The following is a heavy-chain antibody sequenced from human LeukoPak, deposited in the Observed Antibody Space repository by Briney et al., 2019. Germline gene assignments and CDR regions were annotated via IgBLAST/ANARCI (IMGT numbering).Heavy chain of an antibody. V-gene: IGHV4-39*07. Sequence: SETLSLTCTVSGGSISSSTYYWGWIRQPPGKGLEWIGSIYYSGSTYYNPSLKSRVAISVDTSKNQFSLNLSSVTAADTAVYYCASGDSSRSGGAFDIWGQGTMVTVSS. CDR2: IYYSGST. J-gene: IGHJ3*02. CDR1: GGSISSSTYY. D-gene: IGHD6-13*01. CDR3: ASGDSSRSGGAFDI.